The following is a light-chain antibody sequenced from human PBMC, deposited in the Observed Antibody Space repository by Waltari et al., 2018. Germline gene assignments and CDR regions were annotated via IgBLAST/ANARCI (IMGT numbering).Light chain of an antibody. J-gene: IGKJ4*01. Sequence: DIVMTQSPDSLAVSLGERATLNCKSSQRVLYSSDNRNYLAWYQQKPGQPPKLLIYWASTRESGVPDRFSGSGSGTDFTLTISSLQAEDVAVYYCQQDYSTPLPFGGGTKVEIK. CDR1: QRVLYSSDNRNY. V-gene: IGKV4-1*01. CDR3: QQDYSTPLP. CDR2: WAS.